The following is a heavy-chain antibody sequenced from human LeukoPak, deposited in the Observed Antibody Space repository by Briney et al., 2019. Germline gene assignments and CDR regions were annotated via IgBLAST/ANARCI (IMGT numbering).Heavy chain of an antibody. CDR1: GDSISRNNW. CDR2: IHHSGST. Sequence: SETLSLTCAVSGDSISRNNWWNWVRQPPGKGLEWIGEIHHSGSTNYNPSLKSRVTISVDKSQNQFSLKLSAVTAADTAVYYCASSIAVAGTHDYWGQGTLVTVSS. V-gene: IGHV4-4*02. J-gene: IGHJ4*02. CDR3: ASSIAVAGTHDY. D-gene: IGHD6-19*01.